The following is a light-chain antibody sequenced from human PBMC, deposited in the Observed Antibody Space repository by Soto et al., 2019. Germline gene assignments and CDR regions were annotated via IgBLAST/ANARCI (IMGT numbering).Light chain of an antibody. CDR1: SSDIGRHH. J-gene: IGLJ1*01. V-gene: IGLV1-51*02. CDR2: ENT. CDR3: GTWDTSLSRV. Sequence: QSALTQPPSVSAAPGEKVTISCSGSSSDIGRHHVSWYQQLPGTAPKLLIYENTKRPSGIPDRFSGSKSGTSATLGITGLQTGDEADYYCGTWDTSLSRVFGXGTKVTVL.